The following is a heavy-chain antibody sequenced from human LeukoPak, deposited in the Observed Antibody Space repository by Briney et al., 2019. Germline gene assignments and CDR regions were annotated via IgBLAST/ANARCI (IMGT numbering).Heavy chain of an antibody. V-gene: IGHV1-46*01. CDR2: ITTSGGST. CDR3: ARETYNYGKTFDY. CDR1: GYTFTSHY. D-gene: IGHD5-18*01. J-gene: IGHJ4*02. Sequence: GASVKVSCKASGYTFTSHYLHWVRQAPGQGPEWMGTITTSGGSTTSAPKFQDRVTITRDTSTSTLYMELNSLTSEDTSVYYCARETYNYGKTFDYWGQGTLVTVSS.